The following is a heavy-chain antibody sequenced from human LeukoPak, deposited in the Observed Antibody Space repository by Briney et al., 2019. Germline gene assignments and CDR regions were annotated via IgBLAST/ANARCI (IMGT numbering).Heavy chain of an antibody. CDR2: ISAYNGYT. V-gene: IGHV1-18*01. J-gene: IGHJ1*01. CDR3: ARDKAVTTEVTQHFQH. Sequence: ASVKVSCEASGYTFTNYGISWVRQAPGQGLEWMGWISAYNGYTDYAQKLQFRVTMTTDTSTSTAYMELRSLRSDDTAVYYCARDKAVTTEVTQHFQHWGQGTLVIVSS. D-gene: IGHD4-23*01. CDR1: GYTFTNYG.